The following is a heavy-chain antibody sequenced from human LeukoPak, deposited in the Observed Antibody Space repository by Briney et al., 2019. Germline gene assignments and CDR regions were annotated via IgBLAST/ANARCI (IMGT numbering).Heavy chain of an antibody. CDR2: ISNSGTT. Sequence: SETLSLTCTVSGGSISSSSYCWGWIRQPPGKGLEWIGCISNSGTTSYNPSLRSRITISVDTSKNQLSLRLSSVTAADTAVYYCARGVRNIDNWGQGTLVTVSS. CDR3: ARGVRNIDN. D-gene: IGHD3-10*01. CDR1: GGSISSSSYC. J-gene: IGHJ4*02. V-gene: IGHV4-61*05.